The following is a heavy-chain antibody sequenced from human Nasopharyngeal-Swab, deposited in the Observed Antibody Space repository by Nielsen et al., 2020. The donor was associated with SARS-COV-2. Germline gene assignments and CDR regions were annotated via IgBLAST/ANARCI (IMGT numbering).Heavy chain of an antibody. CDR2: MAFDGRYK. CDR3: VRESDGFDI. V-gene: IGHV3-30*04. J-gene: IGHJ3*02. Sequence: GESLKISCAASGFTFSTSIMNWVRQAPGKGLEWVAVMAFDGRYKHSADSVKGRFTISRDNSKNTLYLQMNSLTAEDTALYYCVRESDGFDIWGQGAMVTVS. CDR1: GFTFSTSI.